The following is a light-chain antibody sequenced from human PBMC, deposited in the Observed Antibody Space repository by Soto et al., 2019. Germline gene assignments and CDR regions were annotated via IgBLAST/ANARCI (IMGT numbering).Light chain of an antibody. CDR2: SNN. J-gene: IGLJ1*01. CDR3: SAWDDSLSGYV. CDR1: NSNIGTNT. Sequence: QSVLTQPPSASGTPGQRVTISCSGRNSNIGTNTVNWYQQLPGTAPKLLIYSNNQRPSGVPDRISGSKSGTSASLAISGLQSEDDADYYCSAWDDSLSGYVFGTGTKVTVL. V-gene: IGLV1-44*01.